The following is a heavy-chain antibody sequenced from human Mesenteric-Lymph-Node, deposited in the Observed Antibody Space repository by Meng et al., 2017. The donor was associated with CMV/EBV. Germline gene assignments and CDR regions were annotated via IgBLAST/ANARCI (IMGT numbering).Heavy chain of an antibody. D-gene: IGHD5-12*01. CDR2: LIPIFDTP. V-gene: IGHV1-69*05. J-gene: IGHJ4*02. CDR1: GGGFSNLT. Sequence: CRDSGGGFSNLTIKWVRRAPGQWLEWMGELIPIFDTPIYTPEFLGQVTITTDGSTTTGYMELTRLTSDDTAVYYCARGGDSSSPLDYWGQGTLVTVSS. CDR3: ARGGDSSSPLDY.